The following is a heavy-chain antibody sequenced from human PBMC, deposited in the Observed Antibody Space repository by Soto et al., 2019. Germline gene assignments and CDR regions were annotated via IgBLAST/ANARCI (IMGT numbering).Heavy chain of an antibody. CDR3: ARTTAVPNTLRSRYFFDY. Sequence: SETLSLTCSVSGGSVSDKTYYWSWIRQPPGKRLEWIGYVYYSGTTNYNPSLKSRVTISVDLSKNRFSLRLSSVTTADTALYYCARTTAVPNTLRSRYFFDYWGQGTLITVSS. J-gene: IGHJ4*02. V-gene: IGHV4-61*01. CDR2: VYYSGTT. CDR1: GGSVSDKTYY. D-gene: IGHD4-17*01.